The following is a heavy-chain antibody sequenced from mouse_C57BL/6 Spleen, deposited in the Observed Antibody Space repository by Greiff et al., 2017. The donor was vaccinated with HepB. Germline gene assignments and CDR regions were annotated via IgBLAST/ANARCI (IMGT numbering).Heavy chain of an antibody. J-gene: IGHJ1*03. CDR3: ARQGYYGSSRYFDV. Sequence: EVMLVESGGGLVQPGGSLKLSCAASGFTFSDYGMAWVRQAPRKGPEWVAFISNLAYSIYYADTVTGRFTISRENAKNTLYLEMSSLRSEDTAMYYCARQGYYGSSRYFDVWGTGTTVTVSS. V-gene: IGHV5-15*01. CDR1: GFTFSDYG. D-gene: IGHD1-1*01. CDR2: ISNLAYSI.